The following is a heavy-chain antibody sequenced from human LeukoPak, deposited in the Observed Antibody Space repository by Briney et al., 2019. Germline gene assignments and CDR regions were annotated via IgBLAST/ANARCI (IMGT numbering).Heavy chain of an antibody. Sequence: ASVKVSCKASGYTFTSYDINWVRQATGQGLAWMGLMNPNSGNTGYAQKFQGRVTMTRNTSISTAYMVLSSLRSEDTAVYYCARGITMVRGVIITPIYYYYGMDVWGQGTTVTVSS. D-gene: IGHD3-10*01. V-gene: IGHV1-8*01. CDR2: MNPNSGNT. CDR3: ARGITMVRGVIITPIYYYYGMDV. J-gene: IGHJ6*02. CDR1: GYTFTSYD.